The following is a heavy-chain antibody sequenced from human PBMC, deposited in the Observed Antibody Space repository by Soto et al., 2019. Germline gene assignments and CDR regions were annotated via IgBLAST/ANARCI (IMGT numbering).Heavy chain of an antibody. J-gene: IGHJ4*02. D-gene: IGHD3-3*01. V-gene: IGHV4-61*01. CDR1: GGSFKSGSYS. CDR2: VYHTGRT. CDR3: ARDFAYFDS. Sequence: LSLTCTVSGGSFKSGSYSWSWIRQPPGKGLEWIGYVYHTGRTSYNPSLKSRVSKSMDTSKNQFSLNLDSVTAADTAVYFCARDFAYFDSWGQGTLVTVSS.